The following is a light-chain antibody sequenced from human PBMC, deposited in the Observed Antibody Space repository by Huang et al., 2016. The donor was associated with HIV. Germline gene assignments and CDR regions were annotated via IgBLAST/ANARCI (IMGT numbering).Light chain of an antibody. CDR3: QQYYATPRT. V-gene: IGKV4-1*01. Sequence: DIVLTQSPDSLAVSVGERATINCKSSQTILYNSNEKKYLAWYKQKSGQPPKLLIYWASARPSGVPDRFSGSGSGTDFALTISNLQPEDAAIYYCQQYYATPRTFGPGTKVEIK. CDR2: WAS. CDR1: QTILYNSNEKKY. J-gene: IGKJ3*01.